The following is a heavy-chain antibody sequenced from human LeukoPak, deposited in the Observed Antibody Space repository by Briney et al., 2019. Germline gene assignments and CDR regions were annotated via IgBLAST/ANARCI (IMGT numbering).Heavy chain of an antibody. CDR3: AKGYWSAYSFDNWFDP. Sequence: PGGSLRLSCAASGFTFSSYGMHWVRQGPGKGLEWVPFIRYDGSNKYYADSVKGRFTISRDNSKNTLYLQMNSLRTEDTAVYYCAKGYWSAYSFDNWFDPWGQGTLVTVSS. D-gene: IGHD3-3*01. CDR1: GFTFSSYG. CDR2: IRYDGSNK. V-gene: IGHV3-30*02. J-gene: IGHJ5*02.